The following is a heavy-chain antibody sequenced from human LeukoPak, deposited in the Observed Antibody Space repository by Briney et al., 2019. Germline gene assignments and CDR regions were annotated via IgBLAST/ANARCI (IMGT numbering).Heavy chain of an antibody. J-gene: IGHJ4*02. Sequence: GGSLRLSCAASGFTFSNYWMSWVRQAPGKGLEWLANINEDGTEDYYVDSVKGRFTISRDNARNSLYLQISSLRVEDTAVYYCAKDLKYLPHFWGQGTLLTVSS. CDR3: AKDLKYLPHF. CDR1: GFTFSNYW. V-gene: IGHV3-7*01. D-gene: IGHD2/OR15-2a*01. CDR2: INEDGTED.